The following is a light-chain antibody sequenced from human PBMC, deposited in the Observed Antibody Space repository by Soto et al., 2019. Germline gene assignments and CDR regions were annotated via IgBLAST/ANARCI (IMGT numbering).Light chain of an antibody. V-gene: IGKV3-11*01. CDR2: DAS. J-gene: IGKJ4*01. Sequence: EIVLTQSPATLSLSPGEGATLSCRASQSIGAYLAWYQQKPGQPPRLVIFDASNRAAGVAARFSGSGSGTDFSLAISSLEPEDFAIYYCQQLSNWPVTFGGGTKVEI. CDR1: QSIGAY. CDR3: QQLSNWPVT.